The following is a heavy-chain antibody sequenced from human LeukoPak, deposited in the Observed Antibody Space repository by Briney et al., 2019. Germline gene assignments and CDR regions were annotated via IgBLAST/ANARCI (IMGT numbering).Heavy chain of an antibody. Sequence: PGGSLRLSCAASGLTISDRQMDWVRQAPGKGLEWGGRSRKKGNTYTTEYDASVKVKITISRDDSKNSLYLQLNSLKTEDTAVYYCARATYSGSSDAFDIWGQGTMVTVSS. V-gene: IGHV3-72*01. CDR1: GLTISDRQ. D-gene: IGHD1-26*01. CDR2: SRKKGNTYTT. CDR3: ARATYSGSSDAFDI. J-gene: IGHJ3*02.